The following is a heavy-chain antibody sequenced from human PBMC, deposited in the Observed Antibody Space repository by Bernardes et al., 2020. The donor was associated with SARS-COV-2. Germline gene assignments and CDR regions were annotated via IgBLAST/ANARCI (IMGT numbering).Heavy chain of an antibody. J-gene: IGHJ4*02. D-gene: IGHD6-6*01. CDR2: ISGSGSNT. CDR3: ATEYSNLDYYFDY. V-gene: IGHV3-23*01. Sequence: GGSLRLSCAASGFTFSSYAMNWVRQAPGKGLEWVSSISGSGSNTYYADSVKGRFTISRDNSKNTLYLQMNSLRAEDPAVYYCATEYSNLDYYFDYWGQGTRVTVAS. CDR1: GFTFSSYA.